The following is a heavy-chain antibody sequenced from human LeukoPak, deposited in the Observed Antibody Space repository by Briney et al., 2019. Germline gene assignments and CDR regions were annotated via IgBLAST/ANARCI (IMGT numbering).Heavy chain of an antibody. CDR3: AIAPPAAAGRFDY. CDR1: GYTLTELS. CDR2: FDPEDGET. Sequence: ASVKVSCKVSGYTLTELSMHWVRQAPGKGPEWMGGFDPEDGETIYAQKFQGRVTMTEDTSTDTAYMELSSLRSEDTAVYYCAIAPPAAAGRFDYWGQGTLVTVSS. V-gene: IGHV1-24*01. D-gene: IGHD6-13*01. J-gene: IGHJ4*02.